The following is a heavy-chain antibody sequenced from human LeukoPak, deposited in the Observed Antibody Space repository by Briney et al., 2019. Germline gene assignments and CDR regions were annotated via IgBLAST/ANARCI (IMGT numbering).Heavy chain of an antibody. V-gene: IGHV3-23*01. J-gene: IGHJ4*02. Sequence: GGSMRLSCAAYGLSSSSYAIYWVRQAQGKGLEWVSGISGSGGSTYFADSVKGRFTTSRDNSKNTVYLQMNSLRAEDTAVYYCAKTTTGYSSGRYPGWPVDYWGQGTLVTVSS. D-gene: IGHD6-19*01. CDR3: AKTTTGYSSGRYPGWPVDY. CDR2: ISGSGGST. CDR1: GLSSSSYA.